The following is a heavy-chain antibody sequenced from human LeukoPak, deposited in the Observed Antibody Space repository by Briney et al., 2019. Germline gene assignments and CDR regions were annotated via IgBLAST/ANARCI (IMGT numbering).Heavy chain of an antibody. Sequence: PGRSLRLSCAASGFTFSSFGMHWVRQAPGQGLEWVAVISFDGSNQYYADSVKGRFTIYRDNFKNTVYLQMNSLRAEETAVYYFAKSHPPTVTTEEGEYLQHWGQGTLVTVSS. CDR3: AKSHPPTVTTEEGEYLQH. J-gene: IGHJ1*01. D-gene: IGHD4-17*01. V-gene: IGHV3-30*18. CDR2: ISFDGSNQ. CDR1: GFTFSSFG.